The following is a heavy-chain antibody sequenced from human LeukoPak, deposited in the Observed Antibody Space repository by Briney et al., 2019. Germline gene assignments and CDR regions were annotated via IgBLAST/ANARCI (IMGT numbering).Heavy chain of an antibody. CDR1: GGSISHSSYY. Sequence: SETLSLTCSVSGGSISHSSYYWGWIRQPPGKGLEWIGNIYYRGNTYYNPPLRSRVAISIDTSKNQFSLNLSSVTAADTAVYYCARLIQYTAGIYSFDYWGQGTLVTVSS. J-gene: IGHJ4*02. D-gene: IGHD2-15*01. CDR3: ARLIQYTAGIYSFDY. V-gene: IGHV4-39*01. CDR2: IYYRGNT.